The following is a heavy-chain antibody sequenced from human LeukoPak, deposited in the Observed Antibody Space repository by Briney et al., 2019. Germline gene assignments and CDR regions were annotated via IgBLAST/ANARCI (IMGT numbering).Heavy chain of an antibody. Sequence: ETLSLTCTVSGGSISSYYWSWFRQPPGKGLEWIGYIYYSGSTNYNPSLKSRVTISVDTSKNQFSLKLSSVTAADTAVYYCATGLTTGTTFDYWGQGTLVTVSS. J-gene: IGHJ4*02. CDR1: GGSISSYY. CDR3: ATGLTTGTTFDY. CDR2: IYYSGST. D-gene: IGHD1-1*01. V-gene: IGHV4-59*01.